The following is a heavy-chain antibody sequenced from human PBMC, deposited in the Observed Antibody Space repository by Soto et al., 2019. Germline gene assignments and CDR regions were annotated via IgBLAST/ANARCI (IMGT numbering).Heavy chain of an antibody. D-gene: IGHD5-18*01. J-gene: IGHJ6*02. V-gene: IGHV4-30-4*01. CDR2: IYYSGST. Sequence: SETLSLTCTVSGGSISSGDYYWSWIRQPPGKGLEWIGYIYYSGSTYYNPSLKSRVTISVDTSKNQFSLKLSSVTAADTAVYYCARDRYSYGPWTYYYGMDVWGQGTTVTVSS. CDR1: GGSISSGDYY. CDR3: ARDRYSYGPWTYYYGMDV.